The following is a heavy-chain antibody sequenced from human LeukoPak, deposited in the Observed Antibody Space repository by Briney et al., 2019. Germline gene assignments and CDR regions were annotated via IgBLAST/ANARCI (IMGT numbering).Heavy chain of an antibody. CDR1: GFTFSSYA. V-gene: IGHV3-23*01. CDR2: ISGSGGST. D-gene: IGHD3-3*01. Sequence: GGSLRLSCAASGFTFSSYAMSWVRQAPGKGLEWVSAISGSGGSTYYADSVKGQFTISRDNSKNTLYLQMNSLRAEDTAVYYCAKVQPQYYDFWSGYYTDYYYYYGMDVWGQGTTVTVSS. CDR3: AKVQPQYYDFWSGYYTDYYYYYGMDV. J-gene: IGHJ6*02.